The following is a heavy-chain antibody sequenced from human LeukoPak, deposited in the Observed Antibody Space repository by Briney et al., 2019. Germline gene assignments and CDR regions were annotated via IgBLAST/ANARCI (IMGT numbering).Heavy chain of an antibody. CDR3: ARVIAFRGYMDV. V-gene: IGHV3-9*01. CDR2: ISWNGGSI. D-gene: IGHD3-16*02. CDR1: GFTFNDYA. J-gene: IGHJ6*03. Sequence: GGSLRLSCAASGFTFNDYAMHWVRQAPGKGLEWVSGISWNGGSIGYADSVKGRFTISRDNAKNSLYLQMNSLRAEDTAVYYCARVIAFRGYMDVWGKGTTVTVSS.